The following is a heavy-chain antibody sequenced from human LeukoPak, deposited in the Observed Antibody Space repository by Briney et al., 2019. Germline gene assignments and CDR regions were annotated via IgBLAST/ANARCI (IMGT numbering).Heavy chain of an antibody. CDR2: IYYGGST. Sequence: SETLSLTCTVSGGSISSSSYYWGWIRQPPGKGLEWIGSIYYGGSTYYNPPLKSRVTISVDTSKNQFSLKLSSVTAADTAVYYCARGVIAVAGPFDYWGQGTLVTVSS. V-gene: IGHV4-39*01. J-gene: IGHJ4*02. CDR3: ARGVIAVAGPFDY. CDR1: GGSISSSSYY. D-gene: IGHD6-19*01.